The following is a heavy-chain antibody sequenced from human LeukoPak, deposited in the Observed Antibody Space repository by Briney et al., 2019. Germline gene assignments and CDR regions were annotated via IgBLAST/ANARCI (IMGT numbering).Heavy chain of an antibody. Sequence: AGGSLRLSCAASGFTFSGSAMHWVRQASGKGLEWVGRIRSKANSYATAYAASVKGRFTISRDDSKNTAYLQMNSLKTEDTAVYYCTSSPVYCSGGSCYSPYYFDYWGQGTLVTVSS. V-gene: IGHV3-73*01. CDR3: TSSPVYCSGGSCYSPYYFDY. J-gene: IGHJ4*02. CDR2: IRSKANSYAT. D-gene: IGHD2-15*01. CDR1: GFTFSGSA.